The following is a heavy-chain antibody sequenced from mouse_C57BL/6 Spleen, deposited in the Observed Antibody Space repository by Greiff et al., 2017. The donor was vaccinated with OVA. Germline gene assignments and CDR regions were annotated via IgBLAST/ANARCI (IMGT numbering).Heavy chain of an antibody. Sequence: VQLQQPGAELVKPGASVKMSCKASGYTFTSYWITWVKQRPGQGLEWIGDIYPGSGSTNYNEKFKSKATLTLDTSSSTAYMQLSSLTSEDSAVYYCARGDIYYYGSDYWGQGTTLTVSS. CDR3: ARGDIYYYGSDY. D-gene: IGHD1-1*01. J-gene: IGHJ2*01. V-gene: IGHV1-55*01. CDR2: IYPGSGST. CDR1: GYTFTSYW.